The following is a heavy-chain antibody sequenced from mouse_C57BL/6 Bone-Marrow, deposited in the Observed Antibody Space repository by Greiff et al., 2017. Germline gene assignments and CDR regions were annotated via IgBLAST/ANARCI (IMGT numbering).Heavy chain of an antibody. V-gene: IGHV5-15*01. J-gene: IGHJ4*01. CDR3: ARHRVLRTWYYAMDY. CDR1: GFTFSDYG. CDR2: ISNLAYSI. Sequence: EVKVVESGGGLVQPGGSLKLSCAASGFTFSDYGMAWVRQAPRKGPEWVAFISNLAYSISYADTVTGRFTISRENAKNTLYLEMSCLRSEDTAMYYCARHRVLRTWYYAMDYWGQGTSVTVAS. D-gene: IGHD1-1*01.